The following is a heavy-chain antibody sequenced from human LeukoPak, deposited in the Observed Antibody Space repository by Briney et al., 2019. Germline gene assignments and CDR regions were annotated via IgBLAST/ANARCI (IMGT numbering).Heavy chain of an antibody. Sequence: GESLEISRQGSGYRFTSYWLGGVRQLPGKGLEWMGIIYPGDSDTRYSPSFQGQDTISADKTSSTAYLQWSSLKASHTAMYYCARQPPGGPGDYWGQGTLVTVSS. CDR2: IYPGDSDT. CDR1: GYRFTSYW. J-gene: IGHJ4*02. CDR3: ARQPPGGPGDY. D-gene: IGHD3-16*01. V-gene: IGHV5-51*01.